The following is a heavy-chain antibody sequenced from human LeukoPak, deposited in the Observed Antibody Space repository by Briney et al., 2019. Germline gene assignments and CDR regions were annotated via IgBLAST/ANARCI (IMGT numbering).Heavy chain of an antibody. CDR3: ARLLGIAADSGDY. J-gene: IGHJ4*02. CDR1: GDSVSSNNAA. CDR2: TYYRSKWYN. V-gene: IGHV6-1*01. D-gene: IGHD6-13*01. Sequence: SQTLSLTCVISGDSVSSNNAAWNWIRQSPSRGLEWLGRTYYRSKWYNDYALSVKSRITVNPDTSKNQFSLHLNSVTPEDTAVYYCARLLGIAADSGDYWGQGTLVTVSS.